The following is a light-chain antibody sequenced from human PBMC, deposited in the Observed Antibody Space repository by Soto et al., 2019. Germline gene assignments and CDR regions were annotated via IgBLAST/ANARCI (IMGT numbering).Light chain of an antibody. CDR1: SSNIGSNT. CDR2: NNY. CDR3: AAWDDSVKTLL. Sequence: QSVLTQPPSASETPEQRVTISCSGSSSNIGSNTVNWYQHLPGTTPKLLIYNNYQRPSGVPDRFSASKSGTSASLAITGLQSDDEADYYCAAWDDSVKTLLFGGGTKLTVL. V-gene: IGLV1-44*01. J-gene: IGLJ3*02.